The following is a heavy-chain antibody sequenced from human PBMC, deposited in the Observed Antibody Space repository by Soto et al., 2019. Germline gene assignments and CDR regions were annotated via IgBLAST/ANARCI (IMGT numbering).Heavy chain of an antibody. CDR3: ARDSSSWSDPSGGVGMDV. J-gene: IGHJ6*02. V-gene: IGHV1-69*01. CDR2: IIPIFGTA. Sequence: QVQLVQSGAEVKKPGSSVKVSCKASGGTFSSYAISWVRQAPGQGLEWMGGIIPIFGTANYAQKFQGRGTITADESTSTAYMELSSLRSEDTAVYYCARDSSSWSDPSGGVGMDVWGQGTTVTVSS. D-gene: IGHD6-13*01. CDR1: GGTFSSYA.